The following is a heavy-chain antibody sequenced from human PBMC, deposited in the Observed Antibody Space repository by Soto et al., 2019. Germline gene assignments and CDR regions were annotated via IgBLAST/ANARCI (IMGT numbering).Heavy chain of an antibody. J-gene: IGHJ5*02. Sequence: QVQLVESGGGLVKPGGSLRLSCAASGFILSDDYMTWIRQAPGKGLECVSYISPSGHTIYYADSVKGRFTISRDNAKSSLYLQMTSLRAEDTAVYYCARDKGWGSRWFDPWGPGTRVTVSS. D-gene: IGHD7-27*01. CDR3: ARDKGWGSRWFDP. CDR1: GFILSDDY. V-gene: IGHV3-11*01. CDR2: ISPSGHTI.